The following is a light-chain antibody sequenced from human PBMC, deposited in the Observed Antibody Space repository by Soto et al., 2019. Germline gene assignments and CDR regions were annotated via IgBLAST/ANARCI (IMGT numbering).Light chain of an antibody. CDR2: GAS. Sequence: IVMTQSPATLSMPPGERATLSCRASQRLNRDLAWYQQKPGQSPRLLIFGASIRATGIPARFSGSGSGTEFTLTIGSLQSEDCALYYCQQYNNWPGTFGQGTKVEI. CDR1: QRLNRD. J-gene: IGKJ1*01. CDR3: QQYNNWPGT. V-gene: IGKV3-15*01.